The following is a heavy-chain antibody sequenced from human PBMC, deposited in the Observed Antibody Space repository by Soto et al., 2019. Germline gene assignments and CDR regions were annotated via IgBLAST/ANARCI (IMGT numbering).Heavy chain of an antibody. CDR3: ASSGKWLQFLGY. D-gene: IGHD5-12*01. CDR1: GFTFSSYS. V-gene: IGHV3-21*01. Sequence: EVQLVESGGGLVKPGGSLRLSCAASGFTFSSYSMNWVRQAPGKGLEWVSSISSSSSYIYYADSVKGRFTISRDNAKNSLYLQMNSLRAEETAVYYCASSGKWLQFLGYWVQGTLVTVSA. CDR2: ISSSSSYI. J-gene: IGHJ4*02.